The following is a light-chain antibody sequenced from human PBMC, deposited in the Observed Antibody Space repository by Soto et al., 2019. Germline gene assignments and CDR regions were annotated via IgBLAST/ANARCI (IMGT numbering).Light chain of an antibody. CDR1: QSIRSW. CDR3: QHYDSWPWT. J-gene: IGKJ1*01. V-gene: IGKV1-5*01. CDR2: DAS. Sequence: DIQMTQSPSTLSASVGDRVTITCRASQSIRSWLAWYQQRPGKAPKVLIYDASSLESGVPSRFSGSGSGTEFTLTISSLQPDDFATYYCQHYDSWPWTFGPGTKVDI.